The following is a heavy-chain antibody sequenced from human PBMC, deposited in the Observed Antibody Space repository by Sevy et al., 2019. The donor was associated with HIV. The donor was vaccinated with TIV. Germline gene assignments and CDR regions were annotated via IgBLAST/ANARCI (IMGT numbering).Heavy chain of an antibody. CDR2: ISGSGSTP. J-gene: IGHJ3*02. CDR1: GFTIISYA. V-gene: IGHV3-23*01. CDR3: ARERSFPANNDAFDI. D-gene: IGHD1-26*01. Sequence: GGSLRLSCAASGFTIISYAMGWVRQAPGQGLEWVSAISGSGSTPYNADSVKGRFTISRDNSKNTLSLQMNSLRAEDTAIYYCARERSFPANNDAFDIWGQGTMVTVSS.